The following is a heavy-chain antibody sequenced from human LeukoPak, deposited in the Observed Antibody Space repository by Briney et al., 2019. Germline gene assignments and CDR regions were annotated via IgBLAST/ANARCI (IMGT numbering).Heavy chain of an antibody. D-gene: IGHD3-3*01. CDR2: IYYSGST. CDR3: ARQLQFFSLDVFDI. Sequence: SETLSLTCTVSGGSISSYYWSWIRQPPGKGMVWIGYIYYSGSTSYSPSLKSRLTISVDTSKNQFSLKLSSVTAADTAVYYCARQLQFFSLDVFDIWGQGTMVTVSS. V-gene: IGHV4-59*01. CDR1: GGSISSYY. J-gene: IGHJ3*02.